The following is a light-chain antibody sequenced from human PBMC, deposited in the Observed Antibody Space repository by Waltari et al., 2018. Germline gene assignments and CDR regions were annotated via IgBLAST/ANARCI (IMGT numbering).Light chain of an antibody. Sequence: EIVLTQSPGTLSLSPGERATLSCRASQNVRSNFLAWYQQKPGQAPRLLIYGASSRATGVPDRFSGSGSGTDFTLTISRLEAEDFAVDCCQQYGRSPYTFGQGTKLEIK. CDR1: QNVRSNF. J-gene: IGKJ2*01. CDR3: QQYGRSPYT. CDR2: GAS. V-gene: IGKV3-20*01.